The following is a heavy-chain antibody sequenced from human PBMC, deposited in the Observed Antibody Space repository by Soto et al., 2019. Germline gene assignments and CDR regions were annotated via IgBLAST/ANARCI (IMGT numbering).Heavy chain of an antibody. CDR1: GFTFNSYS. J-gene: IGHJ3*01. CDR2: ISSGSVYI. D-gene: IGHD1-1*01. Sequence: GGSLRLSCAASGFTFNSYSVNWVRQAPGKGLEWVASISSGSVYIDFADSVKGRFAISRDDVTNSVSLQMDSLRVEDTGIYYCARYDAFKAFDLWGQGTMVTVSS. CDR3: ARYDAFKAFDL. V-gene: IGHV3-21*01.